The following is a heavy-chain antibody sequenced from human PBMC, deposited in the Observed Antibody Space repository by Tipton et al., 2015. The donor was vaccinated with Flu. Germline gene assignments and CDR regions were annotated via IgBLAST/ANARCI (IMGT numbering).Heavy chain of an antibody. CDR3: ARYGTYDGSRYFQH. D-gene: IGHD1-26*01. CDR1: GYSISSGYY. V-gene: IGHV4-38-2*02. CDR2: IYHTGST. Sequence: TLSLTCIVSGYSISSGYYWGWIRQPPGKGLEWIGSIYHTGSTYYNPSLKSRVTISVDTSKNQFSLKLSSVTAADTAVYYCARYGTYDGSRYFQHWGQGTLVTVSS. J-gene: IGHJ1*01.